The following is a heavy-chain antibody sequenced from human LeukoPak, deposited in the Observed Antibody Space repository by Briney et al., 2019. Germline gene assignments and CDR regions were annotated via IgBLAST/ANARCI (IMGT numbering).Heavy chain of an antibody. J-gene: IGHJ4*02. D-gene: IGHD5-12*01. CDR3: AKGGYAFDY. V-gene: IGHV4-59*01. CDR2: IYYSGST. CDR1: GGSISSYY. Sequence: SETLSLTCTASGGSISSYYWSWIRQPPGKGLEWIGYIYYSGSTNYNPSLKSRVSISVDTSKNQFSLKLSSVTAADTAVYYCAKGGYAFDYWGQGTLVTVSS.